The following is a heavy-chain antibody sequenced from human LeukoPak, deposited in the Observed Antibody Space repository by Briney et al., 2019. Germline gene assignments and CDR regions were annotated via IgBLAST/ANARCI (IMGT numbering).Heavy chain of an antibody. CDR3: AKGWGVRGGLDY. D-gene: IGHD3-10*01. J-gene: IGHJ4*02. V-gene: IGHV3-48*04. CDR1: GFNFKNYV. Sequence: PGGSLRLSCVGSGFNFKNYVMIWVRQAPGKGLEWVSYISSSSSTIYYADSVKGRFTISRDNAKNSLYLQMNSLRAEDTALYYCAKGWGVRGGLDYWGQGTLATVSS. CDR2: ISSSSSTI.